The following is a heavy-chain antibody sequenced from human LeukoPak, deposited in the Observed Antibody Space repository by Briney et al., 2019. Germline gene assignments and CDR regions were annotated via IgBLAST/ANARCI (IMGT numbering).Heavy chain of an antibody. CDR1: GFTFNNYA. CDR3: ARAAVAMYYFDY. V-gene: IGHV3-21*01. Sequence: GGSLRLSCAASGFTFNNYAMSWVRQPPGKGLEWVSSISSSSDYIYYADSVQGRFTISRDNAKNSLYLQMNSLRAEDTAVYYCARAAVAMYYFDYWGQGTLVTVSS. CDR2: ISSSSDYI. J-gene: IGHJ4*02. D-gene: IGHD6-19*01.